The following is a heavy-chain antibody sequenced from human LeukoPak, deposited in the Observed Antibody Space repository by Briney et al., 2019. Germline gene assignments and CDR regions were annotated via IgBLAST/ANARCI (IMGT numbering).Heavy chain of an antibody. CDR1: GYTLTELS. V-gene: IGHV1-24*01. Sequence: ASVKVSYKVSGYTLTELSMHWVRQAPGKGLEWMGGFDPEDGETIYAQKFQGRVTMTEDTSTDTAYMELSSLRSEDTAVYYCATGVLSTVTNWFDPWGQGTLVTVSS. CDR2: FDPEDGET. CDR3: ATGVLSTVTNWFDP. D-gene: IGHD2/OR15-2a*01. J-gene: IGHJ5*02.